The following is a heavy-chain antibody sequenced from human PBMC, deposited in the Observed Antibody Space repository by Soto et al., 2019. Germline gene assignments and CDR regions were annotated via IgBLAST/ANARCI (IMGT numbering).Heavy chain of an antibody. J-gene: IGHJ5*02. CDR1: GGTFSSYA. CDR3: ARGIIHDYGGPNWFDP. CDR2: IIPIFGTA. Sequence: ASVKVSCKASGGTFSSYAISWVRQAPGQGLEWMGGIIPIFGTANYAQKFQGRVTITADESTSTAYMELSSLRSEDTAVYYCARGIIHDYGGPNWFDPWGQGTLVTVSS. D-gene: IGHD4-17*01. V-gene: IGHV1-69*13.